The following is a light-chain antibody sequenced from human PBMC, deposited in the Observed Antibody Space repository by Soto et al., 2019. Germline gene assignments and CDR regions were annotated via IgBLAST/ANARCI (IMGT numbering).Light chain of an antibody. Sequence: DIQMTQSPSSLSASVGDRVTITCQASQDISNSLSWYQQKPGQAPKLLIYDASNLQTGVPSRFSGSGSGTDFTFTISSLQPEDIATYYCQQYDNLPLTFGGGTKVEIK. J-gene: IGKJ4*01. CDR1: QDISNS. CDR2: DAS. CDR3: QQYDNLPLT. V-gene: IGKV1-33*01.